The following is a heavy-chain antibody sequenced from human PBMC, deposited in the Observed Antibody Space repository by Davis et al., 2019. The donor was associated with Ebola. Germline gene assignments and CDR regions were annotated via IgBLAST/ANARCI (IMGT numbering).Heavy chain of an antibody. CDR1: GYTFTNYG. Sequence: APVKVSCKTSGYTFTNYGISWVRQAPGQGLEWMGIINPSGGSTSYAQKFQGRVTMTRDTSTSTVYMELSSLRSEDTAVYYCARDVYGGPAPYGMDVWGQGTTVTVSS. V-gene: IGHV1-46*01. D-gene: IGHD4-23*01. CDR3: ARDVYGGPAPYGMDV. J-gene: IGHJ6*02. CDR2: INPSGGST.